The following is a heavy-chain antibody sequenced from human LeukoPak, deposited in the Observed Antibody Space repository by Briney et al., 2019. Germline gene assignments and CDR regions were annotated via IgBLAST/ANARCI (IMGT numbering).Heavy chain of an antibody. Sequence: ASVKVSCKASGYTFTSYDINWVLQATGQGLEWMGWMNPNSGNTGYAQKFQGRVTMTRNTSISTAYMELSSLRSEDTAVYYCAILMVVTVGTKKRRPNYFDYWGQGTLVTVSS. CDR1: GYTFTSYD. V-gene: IGHV1-8*01. J-gene: IGHJ4*02. CDR2: MNPNSGNT. D-gene: IGHD4/OR15-4a*01. CDR3: AILMVVTVGTKKRRPNYFDY.